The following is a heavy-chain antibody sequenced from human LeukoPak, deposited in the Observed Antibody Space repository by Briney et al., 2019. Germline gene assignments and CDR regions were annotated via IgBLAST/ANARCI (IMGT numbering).Heavy chain of an antibody. CDR1: GFTFSSYA. V-gene: IGHV3-23*01. J-gene: IGHJ6*02. CDR2: ISGSGGST. Sequence: GGSLRLSCAASGFTFSSYAMSWVRQAPGKGLEWVSAISGSGGSTYYADSVKGRFTISRDNSKNTLYLQMNSLRAEDTAVYYCAKQFSGWQDYYYYGMDVWGQGTTVTVSS. D-gene: IGHD2-15*01. CDR3: AKQFSGWQDYYYYGMDV.